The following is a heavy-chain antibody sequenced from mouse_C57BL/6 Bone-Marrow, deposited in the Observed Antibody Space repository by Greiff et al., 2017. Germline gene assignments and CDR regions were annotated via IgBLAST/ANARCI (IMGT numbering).Heavy chain of an antibody. CDR3: AREGGLTGYYFDY. CDR1: GYTFTSYT. V-gene: IGHV1-4*01. Sequence: LVESGAELARPGASVKMSCKASGYTFTSYTMHWVKQRPGQGLEWIGYINPSSGYTKYNQKFKDKATLTADKSSSTAYMQLSSLTSEDSAVYYCAREGGLTGYYFDYWGQGTTLTVSS. D-gene: IGHD4-1*01. CDR2: INPSSGYT. J-gene: IGHJ2*01.